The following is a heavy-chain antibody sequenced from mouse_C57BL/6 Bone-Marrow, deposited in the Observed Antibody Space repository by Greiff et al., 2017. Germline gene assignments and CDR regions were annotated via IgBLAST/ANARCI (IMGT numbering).Heavy chain of an antibody. CDR3: ASFITTVVAHFDY. CDR1: GYAFSSSW. J-gene: IGHJ2*01. D-gene: IGHD1-1*01. V-gene: IGHV1-82*01. CDR2: IYPGDGDT. Sequence: VQLQQSGPELVKPGASVKISCKASGYAFSSSWMNWVKQRPGKGLEWIGRIYPGDGDTNYNGKFKGKATLTADKSSSTAYMQLSSLTSEDSAVYFCASFITTVVAHFDYWGQGTTLTVSS.